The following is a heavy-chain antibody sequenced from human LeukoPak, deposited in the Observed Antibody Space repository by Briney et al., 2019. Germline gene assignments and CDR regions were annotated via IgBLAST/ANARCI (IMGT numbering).Heavy chain of an antibody. J-gene: IGHJ4*02. Sequence: QSGGSLRLSCAASGFTFSSYARSWVRQAPGKGLEWVSAISGSGGSTYYADSVKGRFTISRDNSKNTLYLQMNSLRAEDTAVYYCAKPYGDHESLDYWGQGTLVTASS. CDR3: AKPYGDHESLDY. D-gene: IGHD4-17*01. CDR2: ISGSGGST. CDR1: GFTFSSYA. V-gene: IGHV3-23*01.